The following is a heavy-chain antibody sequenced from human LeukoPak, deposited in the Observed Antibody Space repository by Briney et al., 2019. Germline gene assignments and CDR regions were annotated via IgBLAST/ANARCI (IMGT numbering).Heavy chain of an antibody. CDR3: ARRPFSGWVGFDY. Sequence: SETLSLTCTVSGGSISSSGYYWGWIRQPPGKGPEWIGTFFYSGYSYYSPSLKSRVTISVDTSKNQFSLKLSSVTAADTAVYYCARRPFSGWVGFDYWGQGTLVTVSS. CDR2: FFYSGYS. D-gene: IGHD6-25*01. V-gene: IGHV4-39*01. J-gene: IGHJ4*02. CDR1: GGSISSSGYY.